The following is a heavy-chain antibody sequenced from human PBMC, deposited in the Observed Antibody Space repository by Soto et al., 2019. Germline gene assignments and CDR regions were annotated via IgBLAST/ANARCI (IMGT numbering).Heavy chain of an antibody. CDR3: ARAAPRYCRGGSCYTRRAY. J-gene: IGHJ4*02. V-gene: IGHV4-34*01. CDR1: GGSFSGYY. D-gene: IGHD2-15*01. CDR2: INHSGST. Sequence: SETLSLTCAVYGGSFSGYYWSWIRQPPGKGLEWIGEINHSGSTNYNPSLKSRVTISVDTSKNQFSLKLSSVTAADTAVYYCARAAPRYCRGGSCYTRRAYWGQGTLVTVS.